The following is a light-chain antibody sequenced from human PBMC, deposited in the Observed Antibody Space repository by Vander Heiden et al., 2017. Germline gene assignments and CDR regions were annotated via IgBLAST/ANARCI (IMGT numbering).Light chain of an antibody. CDR3: ATWDDSLNGHV. Sequence: QSVLTQPPSASATPGQWVTIALSGSSSNFGGNGVNWYQQLPGTAPKLLIYANKQRPAGVPDRFSGSKSGTAASLAISGLQSGDDADYYCATWDDSLNGHVFGTGTKVTVL. CDR1: SSNFGGNG. CDR2: ANK. V-gene: IGLV1-44*01. J-gene: IGLJ1*01.